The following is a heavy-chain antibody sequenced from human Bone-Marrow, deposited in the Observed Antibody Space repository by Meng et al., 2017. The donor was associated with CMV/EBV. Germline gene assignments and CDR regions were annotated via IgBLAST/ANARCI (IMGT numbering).Heavy chain of an antibody. CDR3: ARDQYDSSMDAFDI. CDR1: GYTFTSYG. Sequence: ASGYTFTSYGISWVRQAPGQGLEWMGWISAYNGNTNYAQKLQGRVTMTTDTSTSTAYMELRSLRSDDTAVYYCARDQYDSSMDAFDIWGQGTMVTVSS. V-gene: IGHV1-18*01. J-gene: IGHJ3*02. CDR2: ISAYNGNT. D-gene: IGHD3-22*01.